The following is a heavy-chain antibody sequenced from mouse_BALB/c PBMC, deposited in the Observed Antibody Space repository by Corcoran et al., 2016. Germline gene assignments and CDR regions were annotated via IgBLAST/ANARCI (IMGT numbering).Heavy chain of an antibody. Sequence: EVQLQQSGPEQVKPGASVKISCKTSGYTFTEYTMHWVKQSHGKSPEWVGGIDPKNGGTNFNQNFKGKATLTVDKSSGTAYMERRSLTSEDSAVYYCTRGDLYYGNYVDLAYWGQGTLVTVSA. CDR3: TRGDLYYGNYVDLAY. CDR1: GYTFTEYT. V-gene: IGHV1-18*01. CDR2: IDPKNGGT. D-gene: IGHD2-1*01. J-gene: IGHJ3*01.